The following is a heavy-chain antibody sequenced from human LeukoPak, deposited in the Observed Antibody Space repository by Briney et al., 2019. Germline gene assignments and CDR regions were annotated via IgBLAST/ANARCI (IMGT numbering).Heavy chain of an antibody. CDR3: ARPGYCSSTSCYTPLDY. J-gene: IGHJ4*02. CDR1: GFTFSSYA. Sequence: GGSLRLSCAASGFTFSSYAMHWVRQAPGKGREYVSAISSNGGSTYYANSVQGRFTISRDNSKNTLYLQMGSLRAEDMAVYYCARPGYCSSTSCYTPLDYWGQGTLVTVSS. CDR2: ISSNGGST. D-gene: IGHD2-2*03. V-gene: IGHV3-64*01.